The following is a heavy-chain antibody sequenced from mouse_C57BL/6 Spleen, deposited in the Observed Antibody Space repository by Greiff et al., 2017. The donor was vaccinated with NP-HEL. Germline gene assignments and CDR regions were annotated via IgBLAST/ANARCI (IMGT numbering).Heavy chain of an antibody. V-gene: IGHV1-82*01. J-gene: IGHJ2*01. D-gene: IGHD1-1*01. CDR3: ARLGATVVGDY. CDR2: IYPGDGDT. CDR1: GYAFSSSW. Sequence: LVESGPELVKPGASVKISCKASGYAFSSSWMNWVKQRPGKGLEWIGRIYPGDGDTNYNGKFKGKATLTADKSSSTAYMRLSSLTSEDSAVYFCARLGATVVGDYWGQGTTLTVSS.